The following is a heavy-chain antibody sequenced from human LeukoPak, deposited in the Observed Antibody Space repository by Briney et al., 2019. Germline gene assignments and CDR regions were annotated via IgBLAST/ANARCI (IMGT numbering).Heavy chain of an antibody. CDR1: GVSISSSNSY. J-gene: IGHJ4*02. CDR2: INYTGNT. CDR3: ARQTGSGLFTLP. D-gene: IGHD3/OR15-3a*01. Sequence: SETLSLTCTVSGVSISSSNSYWGWIRQPPGKGLEWIGSINYTGNTYYNASLKSRVTISIDTSKNQISLRLTSVTATDTAMYYCARQTGSGLFTLPGGQGTLVTVSS. V-gene: IGHV4-39*01.